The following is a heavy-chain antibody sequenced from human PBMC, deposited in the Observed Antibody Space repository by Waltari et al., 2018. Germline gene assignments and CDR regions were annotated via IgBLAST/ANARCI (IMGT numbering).Heavy chain of an antibody. CDR3: SRQVLGYCTSATCRRLES. CDR1: GYSINSGYY. V-gene: IGHV4-38-2*01. CDR2: IYHAGDT. D-gene: IGHD2-2*03. Sequence: QVQLQESGPGLVKPSETLSPTCDVSGYSINSGYYWGWIRQSPGKGLEWIGTIYHAGDTFYNPSLKSRVTISMDTSKNQFSLKLNSVTAADTAVYFCSRQVLGYCTSATCRRLESWGQGTLVTVSS. J-gene: IGHJ4*02.